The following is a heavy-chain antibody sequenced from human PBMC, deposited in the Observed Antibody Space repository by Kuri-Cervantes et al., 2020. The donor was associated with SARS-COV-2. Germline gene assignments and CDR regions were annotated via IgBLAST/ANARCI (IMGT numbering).Heavy chain of an antibody. CDR1: GGSFSGYY. D-gene: IGHD6-13*01. CDR2: INHSGST. V-gene: IGHV4-34*01. Sequence: ESLKISCAVYGGSFSGYYWSWIRQPPGKGLEWIGEINHSGSTNYNPSLKSRVTISVDTSKNQFSLKLSSVTAADTAVYYCAGDRGAAAGGVRGFDPWGQGTLVTVSS. CDR3: AGDRGAAAGGVRGFDP. J-gene: IGHJ5*02.